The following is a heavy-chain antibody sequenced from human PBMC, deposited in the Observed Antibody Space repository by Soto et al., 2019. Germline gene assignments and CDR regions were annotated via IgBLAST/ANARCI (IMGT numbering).Heavy chain of an antibody. Sequence: SETLSLTCTVSGGSISSSSYYWGWIRQPPGKGLEWIGNIYHRGSTYYNPSLKSRVTISVDTSKNQFSLKLTSVTAADTAVYYCARRTVGWNFDLRGRGTLVTVSS. CDR3: ARRTVGWNFDL. CDR2: IYHRGST. V-gene: IGHV4-39*01. D-gene: IGHD4-17*01. CDR1: GGSISSSSYY. J-gene: IGHJ2*01.